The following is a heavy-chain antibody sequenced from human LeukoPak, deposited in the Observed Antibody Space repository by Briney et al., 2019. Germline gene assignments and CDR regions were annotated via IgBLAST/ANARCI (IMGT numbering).Heavy chain of an antibody. V-gene: IGHV3-74*01. Sequence: GGSLRLSCAASGFTFSSYWMHWVRQAPGKGLVWVSRINSDGSSTSHANSVKGRFTISRDNAKNTLYLQMNSLRAEDTAIYYCAKGAYDYIEMGYFDSWGQGTLVTVSS. CDR3: AKGAYDYIEMGYFDS. CDR1: GFTFSSYW. CDR2: INSDGSST. J-gene: IGHJ4*02. D-gene: IGHD5-12*01.